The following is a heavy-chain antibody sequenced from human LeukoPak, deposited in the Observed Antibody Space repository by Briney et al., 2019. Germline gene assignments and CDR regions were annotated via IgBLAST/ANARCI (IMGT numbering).Heavy chain of an antibody. CDR3: ARPFYGSGSYYNADWFDP. CDR1: GGSISISSYY. Sequence: SETLSLTCTVSGGSISISSYYWGWIRQPPGKGLEWIGSLYCSGSPYYNPSLKRRVTISVDTSKNQFSLKLSSVTAPDTAVYYCARPFYGSGSYYNADWFDPWGQGTLVTVSS. J-gene: IGHJ5*02. V-gene: IGHV4-39*01. D-gene: IGHD3-10*01. CDR2: LYCSGSP.